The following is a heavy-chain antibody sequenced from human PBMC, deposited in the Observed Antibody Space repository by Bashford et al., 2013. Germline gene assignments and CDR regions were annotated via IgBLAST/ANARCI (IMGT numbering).Heavy chain of an antibody. CDR2: IIPIFGTA. CDR3: ARVPFGCSGGSCYYAVGQTT. J-gene: IGHJ4*02. D-gene: IGHD2-15*01. Sequence: SVKVSCKASGGTFSSYAISWVRQAPGQGLEWMGGIIPIFGTANYAQKFQGRVTITADESTSTAYMELSSLRSEDTAVYYCARVPFGCSGGSCYYAVGQTTWGQGTLVTVSS. CDR1: GGTFSSYA. V-gene: IGHV1-69*13.